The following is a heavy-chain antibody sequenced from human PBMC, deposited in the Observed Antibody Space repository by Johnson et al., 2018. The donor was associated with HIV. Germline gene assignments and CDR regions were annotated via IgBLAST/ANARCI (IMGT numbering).Heavy chain of an antibody. CDR3: AKESKWESRTPHAFDI. V-gene: IGHV3-74*03. CDR2: INSDGSII. D-gene: IGHD1-26*01. CDR1: VFTFSSYW. J-gene: IGHJ3*02. Sequence: EVQLMESGGGVVQPGRSLRLSCAASVFTFSSYWMHWVRQAPGKGLVWVSRINSDGSIITYADSVKGRFTISKDKSKNTLYLQMKSLRAEDTAVYYCAKESKWESRTPHAFDIWGQGTMVTVSS.